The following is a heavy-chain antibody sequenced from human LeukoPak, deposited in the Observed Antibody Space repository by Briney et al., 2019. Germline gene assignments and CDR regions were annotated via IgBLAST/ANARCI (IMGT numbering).Heavy chain of an antibody. D-gene: IGHD6-19*01. J-gene: IGHJ5*02. V-gene: IGHV3-7*01. CDR2: IKQDGSEK. CDR1: GFTLSSYW. Sequence: PGGSVSLSCAASGFTLSSYWMSWVRQAPGKGLEWVANIKQDGSEKYYVDSVKGRFTISRDNAKNSLYLQMNSLRAEDTAVYYCARAMAVAGHGWFDPWGQGTLVTVSS. CDR3: ARAMAVAGHGWFDP.